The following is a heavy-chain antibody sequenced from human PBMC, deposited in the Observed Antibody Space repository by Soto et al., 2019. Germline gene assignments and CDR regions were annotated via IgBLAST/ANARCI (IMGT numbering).Heavy chain of an antibody. CDR1: GGSFSGYY. Sequence: QVQLQQWGAGLLKPSETLSLTCAVYGGSFSGYYWSWIRQPPGKGLEWIGEINHSGSTNYNPSHKSRVTISVDTSKNQFSLKLSSVTAADTAVYYCARGRRNGPVVPAAISYYYYGMDVWGQGTTVTVSS. CDR2: INHSGST. D-gene: IGHD2-2*02. CDR3: ARGRRNGPVVPAAISYYYYGMDV. V-gene: IGHV4-34*01. J-gene: IGHJ6*02.